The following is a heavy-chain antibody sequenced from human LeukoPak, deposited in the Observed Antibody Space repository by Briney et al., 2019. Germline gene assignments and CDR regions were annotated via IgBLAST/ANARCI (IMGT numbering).Heavy chain of an antibody. CDR1: GFTVSSNY. J-gene: IGHJ3*02. CDR2: IYSGGST. D-gene: IGHD2-21*02. CDR3: ATEGDLDAFDI. V-gene: IGHV3-66*01. Sequence: PGGSLRLSCAASGFTVSSNYMSWVRQAPGKGPEWVSVIYSGGSTYYADSVKGRFTISRDNSKNTLYLQMNSLRAEDTAVYYCATEGDLDAFDIWGQGTMVTVSS.